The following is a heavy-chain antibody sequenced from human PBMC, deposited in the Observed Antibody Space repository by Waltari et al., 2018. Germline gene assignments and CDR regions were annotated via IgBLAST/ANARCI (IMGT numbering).Heavy chain of an antibody. J-gene: IGHJ6*02. CDR1: GFIFSSYS. CDR3: ARATVTTFNYFGLDV. D-gene: IGHD4-17*01. CDR2: ISSRSNYI. Sequence: EVQLVESGGGLVKPGGSLRLSCAASGFIFSSYSMNWGRQAPGKGLEWVSSISSRSNYIYYADSVKGRFAISRDNAKNSLYLQMNSLRAEDTAVYYCARATVTTFNYFGLDVWGQGTTVTVSS. V-gene: IGHV3-21*06.